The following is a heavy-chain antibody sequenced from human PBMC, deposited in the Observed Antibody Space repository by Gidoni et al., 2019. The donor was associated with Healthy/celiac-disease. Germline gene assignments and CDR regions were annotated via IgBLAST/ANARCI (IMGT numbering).Heavy chain of an antibody. V-gene: IGHV3-9*01. CDR3: AKDRGTLGITGTTYYYGMDV. D-gene: IGHD1-7*01. Sequence: EVQLVESGGGLVQPGRSLRLSCPASGFTFDDYAMHWVRQAPGKGLEWVSGISWNSGSIGYADSVKGRLTISRDNAKNSLYLQMNSLRAEDTALYYCAKDRGTLGITGTTYYYGMDVWGQGTTVTVSS. CDR1: GFTFDDYA. J-gene: IGHJ6*02. CDR2: ISWNSGSI.